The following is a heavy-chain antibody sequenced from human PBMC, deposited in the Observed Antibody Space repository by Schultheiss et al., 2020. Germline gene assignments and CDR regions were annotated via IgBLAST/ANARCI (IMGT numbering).Heavy chain of an antibody. Sequence: GGSLRLSCAASGFTFSSYAMSWVRQAPGKGLEWVSRINSDGSSTSYADSVKGRFTISRDNAKNTLYLQMNSLRAGDTAVYYCARTSALQFYYYYGMDVWGQGTTVTVSS. D-gene: IGHD5-24*01. V-gene: IGHV3-74*01. CDR3: ARTSALQFYYYYGMDV. CDR1: GFTFSSYA. J-gene: IGHJ6*02. CDR2: INSDGSST.